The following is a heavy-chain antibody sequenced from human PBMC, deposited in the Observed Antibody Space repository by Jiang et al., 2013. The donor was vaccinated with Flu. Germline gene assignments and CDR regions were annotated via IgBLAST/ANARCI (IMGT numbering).Heavy chain of an antibody. Sequence: VQLLESGGGLVQPGGSLRLSCTASGFTFSQYSMNWVRQAPGKGLVWLSYISSGSDNIYIADSVRGRLTISRDNAKNSLYLQMSNLRAEDTAVYYCARGRRDSYYTLFDYWGHGTLIT. V-gene: IGHV3-48*01. D-gene: IGHD2-2*02. J-gene: IGHJ4*01. CDR2: ISSGSDNI. CDR3: ARGRRDSYYTLFDY. CDR1: GFTFSQYS.